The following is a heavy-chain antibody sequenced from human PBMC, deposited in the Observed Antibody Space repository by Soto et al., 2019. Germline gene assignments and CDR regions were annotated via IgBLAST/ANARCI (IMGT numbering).Heavy chain of an antibody. CDR3: ARDFYGSGSYHY. V-gene: IGHV3-53*01. Sequence: GGSMRLSCAAPGFTVSSNYMSWVRQAPGKGLEWVSVIYSGGSTYYADSVKGRFTISRDNSKNTLYLQMNSMRTEDTAVYYCARDFYGSGSYHYWGQGTLVTVSS. CDR1: GFTVSSNY. J-gene: IGHJ4*02. CDR2: IYSGGST. D-gene: IGHD3-10*01.